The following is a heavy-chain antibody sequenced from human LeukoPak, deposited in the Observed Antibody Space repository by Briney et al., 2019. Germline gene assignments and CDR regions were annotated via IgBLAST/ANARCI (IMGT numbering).Heavy chain of an antibody. V-gene: IGHV3-23*01. CDR1: GFTLSSYA. J-gene: IGHJ6*03. D-gene: IGHD3-3*01. CDR3: ARGTIFGVVYYYYMDV. CDR2: ISGSGGST. Sequence: GGSLRLSCAASGFTLSSYAMSWVRQAPGKGLEWVSAISGSGGSTYYADSVKGRFTISGDNAKNSLYLQMNSLRAEDTAVYYCARGTIFGVVYYYYMDVWGKGTTVTVSS.